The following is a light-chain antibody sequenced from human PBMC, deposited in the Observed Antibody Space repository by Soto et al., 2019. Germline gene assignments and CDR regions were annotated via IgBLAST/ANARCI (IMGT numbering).Light chain of an antibody. Sequence: EVVMTQSPATLSVSPGDRATLSCRASQSVTSHVAWYQLKPGQAPRLLIYGASSRATGIPARFSGSGSGTEFTLTISGLQSEDFAVYYCQQYNNWWTFGQGTKVDIK. V-gene: IGKV3D-15*01. CDR3: QQYNNWWT. J-gene: IGKJ1*01. CDR2: GAS. CDR1: QSVTSH.